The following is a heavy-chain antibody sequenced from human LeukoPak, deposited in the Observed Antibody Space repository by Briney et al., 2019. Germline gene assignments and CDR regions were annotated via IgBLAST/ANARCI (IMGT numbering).Heavy chain of an antibody. D-gene: IGHD1-26*01. CDR2: ISWNSGSI. CDR3: AKDSSGSYYGPGRFFDY. V-gene: IGHV3-9*03. Sequence: GGSLRLSCAASGFTFDDYAMHWVRQAPGKGLEWVSGISWNSGSIGHADSVKRRFTISRDNAKNSLYLQMNSLRAEDMALYYCAKDSSGSYYGPGRFFDYWGQGTLVTVSS. J-gene: IGHJ4*02. CDR1: GFTFDDYA.